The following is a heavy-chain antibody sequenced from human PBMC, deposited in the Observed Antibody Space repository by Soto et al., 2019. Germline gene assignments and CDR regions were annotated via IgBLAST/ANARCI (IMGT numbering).Heavy chain of an antibody. D-gene: IGHD6-19*01. Sequence: QVQLQQWGAGLLKPSETLSLTCAVYGGSFSGYYCSWIRQPPGKGLEWIGEINHSRRTNYNPSLKSRVTISVDPSKNQFSLKLGSVTAADTAVYYCAWKVSNGWYGTDYWGQGTLVTVSS. CDR3: AWKVSNGWYGTDY. J-gene: IGHJ4*02. V-gene: IGHV4-34*01. CDR2: INHSRRT. CDR1: GGSFSGYY.